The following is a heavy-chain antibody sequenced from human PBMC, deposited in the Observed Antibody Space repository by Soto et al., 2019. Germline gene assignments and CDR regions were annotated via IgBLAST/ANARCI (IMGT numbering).Heavy chain of an antibody. D-gene: IGHD1-7*01. CDR2: IKSKTDGGTT. CDR3: TTGWGGTQNYYYYYGMDV. Sequence: GGSLRLSCAASGFTFSNAWMNWVRQAPGKGLEWVGRIKSKTDGGTTDYAAPVKGRFTISRDDSKNTLYLQMNSLKTEDTAVYYCTTGWGGTQNYYYYYGMDVWGQGTTVTVSS. V-gene: IGHV3-15*07. CDR1: GFTFSNAW. J-gene: IGHJ6*02.